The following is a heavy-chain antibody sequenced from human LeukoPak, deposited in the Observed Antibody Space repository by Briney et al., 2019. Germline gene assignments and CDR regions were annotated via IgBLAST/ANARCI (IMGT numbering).Heavy chain of an antibody. J-gene: IGHJ6*02. Sequence: PGGSPRLSCAASGLTFSSSAMNWVRQAPGKGLEWVSGISSSGGITYYADSVKGRFTISRDNSKNTLYLQLNSLRAEDTAVYYCAKSSQRFGMDVWGQGTTVTVSS. CDR1: GLTFSSSA. CDR2: ISSSGGIT. CDR3: AKSSQRFGMDV. V-gene: IGHV3-23*01.